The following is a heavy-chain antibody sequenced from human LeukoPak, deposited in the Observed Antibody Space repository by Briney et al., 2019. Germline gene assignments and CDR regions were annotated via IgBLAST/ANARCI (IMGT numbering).Heavy chain of an antibody. CDR3: AKEEYSSSYDY. V-gene: IGHV3-23*01. CDR1: GFTFSSYA. CDR2: ISGSGGST. J-gene: IGHJ4*02. D-gene: IGHD6-6*01. Sequence: GGSLRLSCAASGFTFSSYAMSWVRQAPGKGLEWVSGISGSGGSTKYADSAKGRFTISRDNSKNTLYLQMNSLRAEDTAVYYCAKEEYSSSYDYWGQGTLVTVSS.